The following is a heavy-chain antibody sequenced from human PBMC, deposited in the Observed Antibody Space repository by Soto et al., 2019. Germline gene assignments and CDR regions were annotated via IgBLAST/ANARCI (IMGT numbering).Heavy chain of an antibody. CDR2: IYYSGSS. CDR1: GGSFSTYY. V-gene: IGHV4-59*01. CDR3: ARDKGGPFDY. J-gene: IGHJ4*02. D-gene: IGHD2-15*01. Sequence: PSETLSLTCTVSGGSFSTYYWSWIRQAPGKGLEWIGYIYYSGSSNYNPSLKSRITMSVDTSKNQLSLKLSSVTAADTAVYYCARDKGGPFDYWGQGTLVTVSS.